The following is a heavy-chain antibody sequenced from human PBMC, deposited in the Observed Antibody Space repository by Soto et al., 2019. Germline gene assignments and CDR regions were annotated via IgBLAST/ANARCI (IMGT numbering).Heavy chain of an antibody. D-gene: IGHD6-13*01. CDR1: GFTFSYYE. CDR2: ISHTDRLT. CDR3: ARDTGRASADL. J-gene: IGHJ5*02. Sequence: EVQLAESGGDLVQPGGSLRLSCIGSGFTFSYYEMNWVRQAPGKGLERVAFISHTDRLTHYPDSVRGRFTISRDNAKNSLYLHMISLRVEDTAVYYCARDTGRASADLWGQGTLVTVSS. V-gene: IGHV3-48*03.